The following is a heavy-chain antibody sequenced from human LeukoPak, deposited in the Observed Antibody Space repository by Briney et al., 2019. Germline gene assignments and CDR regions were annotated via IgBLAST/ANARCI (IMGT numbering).Heavy chain of an antibody. CDR3: AGGDYVNY. J-gene: IGHJ4*02. CDR1: GFTFSNYS. D-gene: IGHD4-17*01. V-gene: IGHV3-30*03. Sequence: PGGSLRLSCAASGFTFSNYSMNWVRQAPGKGLEWVAVISYDGSNKYYADSVKGRFTISRDNSKNTLYLQMNSLRAEDTAVYYCAGGDYVNYWGRGTLVTVSS. CDR2: ISYDGSNK.